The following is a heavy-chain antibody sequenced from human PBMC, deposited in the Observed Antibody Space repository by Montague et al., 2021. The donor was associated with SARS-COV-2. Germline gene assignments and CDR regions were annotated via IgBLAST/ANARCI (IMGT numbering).Heavy chain of an antibody. CDR3: ARGRGSYYVPYYYYAMDV. CDR1: GFIFSDYY. J-gene: IGHJ6*02. Sequence: SLRLSCAASGFIFSDYYMSWIRQAPGKGLEWLSYIAISGTTIYYADSVKARVTISRDDAENSLYLQMNSLRAEDTAVYYCARGRGSYYVPYYYYAMDVWGQGTTVTVSS. D-gene: IGHD3-10*01. V-gene: IGHV3-11*01. CDR2: IAISGTTI.